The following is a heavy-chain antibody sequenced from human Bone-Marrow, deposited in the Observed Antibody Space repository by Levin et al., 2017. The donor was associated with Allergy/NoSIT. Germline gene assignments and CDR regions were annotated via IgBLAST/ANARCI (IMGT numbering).Heavy chain of an antibody. D-gene: IGHD4-17*01. CDR3: ARERRDDYGDYNPDYFDY. V-gene: IGHV4-31*03. CDR1: GGSISSGGYY. Sequence: SETLSLTCTVSGGSISSGGYYWSWIRQHPGKGLEWIGYIYYSGSTYYNPSLKSRVTISVDTSKNQFSLKLSSVTAADTAVYYCARERRDDYGDYNPDYFDYWGQGTLVTVSS. CDR2: IYYSGST. J-gene: IGHJ4*02.